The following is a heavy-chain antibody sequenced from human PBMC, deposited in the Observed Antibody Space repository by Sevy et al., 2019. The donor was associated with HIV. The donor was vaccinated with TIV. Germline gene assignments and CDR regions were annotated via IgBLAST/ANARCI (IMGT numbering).Heavy chain of an antibody. V-gene: IGHV3-7*01. CDR3: AQETVGRFDS. CDR1: GFTFSAYW. CDR2: IKSDGGDK. Sequence: GGSLRLSCAASGFTFSAYWMNWVRQAPGKGLEWVANIKSDGGDKHYVDSVEGRFTISRDNAKNSLYLKRNSLRVEDTAVYYCAQETVGRFDSWGQGTLVTVSS. D-gene: IGHD3-16*01. J-gene: IGHJ4*02.